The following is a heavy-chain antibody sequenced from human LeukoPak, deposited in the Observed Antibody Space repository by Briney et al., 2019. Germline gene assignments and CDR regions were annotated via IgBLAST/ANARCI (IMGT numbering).Heavy chain of an antibody. CDR1: GGSISSYY. Sequence: SETLSLTCTVSGGSISSYYWSWIRQPPGKGLEWIGYIYYSGSTNYNPSLKSRVTISVDTSKNQFSLKLSSVPAADTAVYYCARASVRCYSTSCYAGWFDPWGQGTLVTVSS. V-gene: IGHV4-59*01. CDR3: ARASVRCYSTSCYAGWFDP. J-gene: IGHJ5*02. D-gene: IGHD2-2*01. CDR2: IYYSGST.